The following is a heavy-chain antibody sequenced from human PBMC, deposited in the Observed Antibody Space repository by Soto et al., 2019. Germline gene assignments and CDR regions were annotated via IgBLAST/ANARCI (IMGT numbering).Heavy chain of an antibody. D-gene: IGHD2-15*01. CDR1: GGSISDSH. J-gene: IGHJ4*02. Sequence: PSETLSLTCGVYGGSISDSHWSWIRQPPGKGLEWIGKINQSGETNYNLSLKSRVTISGDTSKNQFSLELLSVTAADTAVYYCARTTYHCSGGACSPYYFDPWGQGALVTVSS. CDR2: INQSGET. CDR3: ARTTYHCSGGACSPYYFDP. V-gene: IGHV4-34*01.